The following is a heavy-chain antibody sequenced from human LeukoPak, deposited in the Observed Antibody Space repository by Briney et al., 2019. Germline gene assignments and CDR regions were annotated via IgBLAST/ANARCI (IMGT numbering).Heavy chain of an antibody. D-gene: IGHD1-26*01. CDR2: IRYDGSNK. CDR3: AKDSDRTLDY. V-gene: IGHV3-30*02. CDR1: GFTFSSYG. Sequence: PGGSLRLSCAASGFTFSSYGIHWVRQAPGKGLEWVAFIRYDGSNKYYADPVKGRFTISRDNSKNTLYLQMNSLRAEDTAVYYCAKDSDRTLDYWGQGTLVTVSS. J-gene: IGHJ4*02.